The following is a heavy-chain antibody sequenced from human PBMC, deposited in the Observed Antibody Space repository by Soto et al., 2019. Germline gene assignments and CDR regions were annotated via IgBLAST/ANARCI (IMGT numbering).Heavy chain of an antibody. D-gene: IGHD1-26*01. CDR3: ARKRGGAYSGSSYYYYYGMDV. Sequence: GASVKVSSKASGVTFSSYTSSWVRQAPGQGLEWMGRIIPILGIANYAQKFQGRVTITADKSTSTAYMELSSLRSEDTAVYYCARKRGGAYSGSSYYYYYGMDVWGQGTTVTVSS. V-gene: IGHV1-69*02. CDR1: GVTFSSYT. J-gene: IGHJ6*02. CDR2: IIPILGIA.